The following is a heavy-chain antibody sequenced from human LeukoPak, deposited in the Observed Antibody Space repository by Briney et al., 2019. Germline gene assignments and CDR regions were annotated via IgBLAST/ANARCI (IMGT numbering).Heavy chain of an antibody. J-gene: IGHJ4*02. CDR1: GFTFSSYS. CDR3: ARARYSSSWYSDY. V-gene: IGHV3-48*02. CDR2: ISSSSSTI. D-gene: IGHD6-13*01. Sequence: PGGSLRLSCAASGFTFSSYSMNWGRQAPGKGLDWVSYISSSSSTIYYADSVKGRFTISRDNAKNSLYLQMNSLRDEDTAVYYCARARYSSSWYSDYWGQGTLVTVSS.